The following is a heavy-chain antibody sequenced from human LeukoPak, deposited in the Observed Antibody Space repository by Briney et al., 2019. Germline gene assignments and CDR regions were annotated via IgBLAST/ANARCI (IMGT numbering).Heavy chain of an antibody. CDR3: VRRGLWLFRWFDP. D-gene: IGHD5-18*01. CDR2: INHSGST. J-gene: IGHJ5*02. CDR1: GGSFSGYY. V-gene: IGHV4-34*01. Sequence: SETLSLTCAVYGGSFSGYYWSWIRQPPGKGLEWIGEINHSGSTNYHPPLKSRVTISVDTSKNQSSLKLSSVTAADTAVYYCVRRGLWLFRWFDPWGQGTLVTVSS.